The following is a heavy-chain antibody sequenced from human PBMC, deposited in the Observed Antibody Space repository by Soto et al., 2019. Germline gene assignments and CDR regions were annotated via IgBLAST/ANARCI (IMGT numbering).Heavy chain of an antibody. D-gene: IGHD1-26*01. CDR3: ATVRLGATTLTHCYTYAMDV. CDR2: ITGIDENT. Sequence: PGGSLRLSCAASGFTFDNYAMNWVRQAPGKGQEWVSGITGIDENTYYADSVKGRFTNSRDNSKNTLYVQLTSLRCEYTAIYYCATVRLGATTLTHCYTYAMDVWAQGTMVTVSS. V-gene: IGHV3-23*01. CDR1: GFTFDNYA. J-gene: IGHJ6*02.